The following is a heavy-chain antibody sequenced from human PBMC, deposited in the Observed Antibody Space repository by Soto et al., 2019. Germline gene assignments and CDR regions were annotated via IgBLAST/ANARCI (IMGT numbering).Heavy chain of an antibody. D-gene: IGHD2-21*02. J-gene: IGHJ5*02. V-gene: IGHV4-30-4*01. CDR1: GVSLSSGDYY. CDR3: ARVVSSRIVVVTAIPNWFDP. CDR2: IYYSGST. Sequence: SETLSLTCTVSGVSLSSGDYYWSWIRPPPGKGLEWIGYIYYSGSTYYNPSLKSRVTISVDTSKNQFSLKLSSVTAADTAVYYCARVVSSRIVVVTAIPNWFDPWGQGTLVTVSS.